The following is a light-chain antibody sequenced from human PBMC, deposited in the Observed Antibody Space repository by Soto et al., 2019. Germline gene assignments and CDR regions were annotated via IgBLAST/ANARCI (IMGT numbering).Light chain of an antibody. J-gene: IGLJ2*01. V-gene: IGLV2-14*01. CDR1: SSDVGGYNY. CDR2: EVS. Sequence: QSALTQPASGSGSPGQWITIYCTGTSSDVGGYNYVSWYQQHPGKAPKLMIYEVSNRPSGVSNRFSASKSGNTASLTISGLQAEDEADYYCTSYTSSSSYVVFGGGTKLTVL. CDR3: TSYTSSSSYVV.